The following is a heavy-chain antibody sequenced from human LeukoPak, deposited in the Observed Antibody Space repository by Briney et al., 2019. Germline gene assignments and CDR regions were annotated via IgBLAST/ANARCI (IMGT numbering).Heavy chain of an antibody. D-gene: IGHD6-13*01. CDR1: GFTFKDYW. V-gene: IGHV3-69-1*02. Sequence: TGGSLRLSCTASGFTFKDYWMSWVRQAPGKGLEWVSYISSSGTIKYADSVKGRFTISRDNARNSVYLQMNSLRAEDTALYYCARDWAAAGWFDPWGQGTLVTV. CDR2: ISSSGTI. J-gene: IGHJ5*02. CDR3: ARDWAAAGWFDP.